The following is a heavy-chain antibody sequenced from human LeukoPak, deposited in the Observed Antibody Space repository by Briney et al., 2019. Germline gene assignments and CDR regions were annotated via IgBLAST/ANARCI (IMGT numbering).Heavy chain of an antibody. J-gene: IGHJ4*02. D-gene: IGHD1-26*01. CDR3: TRVRLGAATRYFAY. CDR1: GFTFSDHY. CDR2: IKNKANSYST. Sequence: GGSLRLSCAASGFTFSDHYMDWVRLAPGKGLEWVGRIKNKANSYSTEYAASVKGRFTISRDDSKNSLYLQMNSLRSEDTALYYCTRVRLGAATRYFAYWGQGTLVTVSS. V-gene: IGHV3-72*01.